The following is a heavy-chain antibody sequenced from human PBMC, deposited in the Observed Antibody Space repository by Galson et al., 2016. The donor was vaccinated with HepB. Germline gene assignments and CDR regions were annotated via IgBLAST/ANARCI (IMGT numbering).Heavy chain of an antibody. CDR1: GFTFSSYA. V-gene: IGHV3-23*01. J-gene: IGHJ4*02. CDR3: AKDHVLRIAVAGVLDDY. Sequence: SLRLSCAASGFTFSSYAMSWVRQAPGKGLEWVSAISGSGGSTYYADSVKGRFTISRDNSKNTLYLQMNSLRAEDTAVYYCAKDHVLRIAVAGVLDDYWGQGTLVTVSS. D-gene: IGHD6-19*01. CDR2: ISGSGGST.